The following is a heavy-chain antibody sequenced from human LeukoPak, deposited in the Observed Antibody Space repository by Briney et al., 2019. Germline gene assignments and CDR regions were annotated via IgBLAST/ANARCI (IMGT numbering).Heavy chain of an antibody. Sequence: SETLSLTCTVSGGSVSSGSYYWSWIRQPPGKGLEWIGHIYYSGSTNYNPSLKSRVTISVDTSKNQFSLKLSSVTAADTAVYYCARAIGSYYRLYFDLWGRGTLVTVSS. CDR1: GGSVSSGSYY. V-gene: IGHV4-61*01. CDR2: IYYSGST. J-gene: IGHJ2*01. CDR3: ARAIGSYYRLYFDL. D-gene: IGHD1-26*01.